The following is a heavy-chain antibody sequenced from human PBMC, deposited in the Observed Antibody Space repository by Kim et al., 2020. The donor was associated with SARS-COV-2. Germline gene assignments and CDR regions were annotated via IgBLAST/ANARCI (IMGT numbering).Heavy chain of an antibody. D-gene: IGHD6-13*01. CDR2: IYYDGSNK. CDR3: ARSRQQLET. V-gene: IGHV3-33*01. J-gene: IGHJ4*02. CDR1: GFSFSNYA. Sequence: GGSLRLSCAASGFSFSNYAMHWVRQAPGEGLEWVAGIYYDGSNKYYADSVKDRFTISRDNSKNTLFLQMNSLRAEDTAVYYCARSRQQLETGGQGTLVTVSS.